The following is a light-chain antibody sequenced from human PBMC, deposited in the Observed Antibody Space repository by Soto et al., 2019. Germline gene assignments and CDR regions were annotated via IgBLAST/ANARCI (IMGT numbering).Light chain of an antibody. Sequence: QSVLTQSPSTSGTPGQRVTISCSGTSSNIGSYTVNWYHHLPGTAPKLLMYSNNQRAPGVPDRLSGSKSGTSASLAIRWLQSDYEGDYYCATWDDSLDGVVFGGGTKLTVL. J-gene: IGLJ2*01. CDR2: SNN. CDR3: ATWDDSLDGVV. CDR1: SSNIGSYT. V-gene: IGLV1-44*01.